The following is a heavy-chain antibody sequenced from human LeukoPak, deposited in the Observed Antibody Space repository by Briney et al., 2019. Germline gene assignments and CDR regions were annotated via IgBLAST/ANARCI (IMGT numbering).Heavy chain of an antibody. D-gene: IGHD2-15*01. CDR3: ARNLGYCSGGSCGPFDY. Sequence: GGSLRLSCAASGFTFSSYAMSWVRQAPGKGLEWVANIKQDGSEKYYVDSVKGRFTISRDNAKNSLYLQMNSLRAEDTAVYYCARNLGYCSGGSCGPFDYWGQGTLVTVSS. CDR1: GFTFSSYA. CDR2: IKQDGSEK. J-gene: IGHJ4*02. V-gene: IGHV3-7*01.